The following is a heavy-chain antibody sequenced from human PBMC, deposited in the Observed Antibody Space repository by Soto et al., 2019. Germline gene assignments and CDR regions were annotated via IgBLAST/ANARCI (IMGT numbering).Heavy chain of an antibody. J-gene: IGHJ4*02. CDR2: ISGCNGNT. CDR1: GYTFSNYG. D-gene: IGHD6-6*01. Sequence: QVQLVQSGAEVKKPGASVKVSCQASGYTFSNYGFSWVRQAPGQGLEWMGWISGCNGNTNYAERLQGRVTMTTDTSTSTAYMELKSLRYDDTAVYYCVREGQLGYWGQGTPVTVSS. V-gene: IGHV1-18*01. CDR3: VREGQLGY.